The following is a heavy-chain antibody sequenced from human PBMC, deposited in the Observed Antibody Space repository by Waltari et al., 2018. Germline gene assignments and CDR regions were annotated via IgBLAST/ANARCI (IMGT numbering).Heavy chain of an antibody. Sequence: EEQLVESGGGLVQPGGSLRLSVAVSGLKINSTYMSWVRQAPGKGLEWVSVIYSGGNTYYADSVKGRFIISRDTSKNTLYLQMNSLRAEDTAIYYCARDHHVLRFSYGLDVWGQGTTVTVSS. J-gene: IGHJ6*02. V-gene: IGHV3-66*01. D-gene: IGHD3-3*01. CDR1: GLKINSTY. CDR2: IYSGGNT. CDR3: ARDHHVLRFSYGLDV.